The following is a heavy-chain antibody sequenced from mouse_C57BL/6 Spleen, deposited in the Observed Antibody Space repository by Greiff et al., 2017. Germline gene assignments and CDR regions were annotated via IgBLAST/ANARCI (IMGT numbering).Heavy chain of an antibody. CDR1: GYTFTSYW. D-gene: IGHD3-2*02. CDR2: INPSNGGT. V-gene: IGHV1-53*01. J-gene: IGHJ4*01. CDR3: AVGAAQALYAMDY. Sequence: VQLQQPGTELVKPGASVKLSCKASGYTFTSYWMHWVKQRPGQGLEWIGNINPSNGGTNYNEKFKSQATLTVDKSASTAYMQLGSLTSEDSAVYYCAVGAAQALYAMDYWGQGTSVTVAS.